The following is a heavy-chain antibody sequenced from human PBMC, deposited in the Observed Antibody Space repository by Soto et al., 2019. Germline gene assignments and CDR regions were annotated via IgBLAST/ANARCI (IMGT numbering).Heavy chain of an antibody. D-gene: IGHD3-22*01. V-gene: IGHV1-2*04. Sequence: XSVKVSCKASGYSFTGYYMHWVRQAPGQGLEWMGWINPNSGGTNYAQKFQGWVTMTRDTSISTAYMELSRLRSDDTAVYYCARAEGYRYDSSVYHLYYYYGMDVWGQGTTVTVSS. J-gene: IGHJ6*02. CDR1: GYSFTGYY. CDR3: ARAEGYRYDSSVYHLYYYYGMDV. CDR2: INPNSGGT.